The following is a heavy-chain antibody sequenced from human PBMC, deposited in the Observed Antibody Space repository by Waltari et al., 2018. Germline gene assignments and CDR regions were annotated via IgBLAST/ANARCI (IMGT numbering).Heavy chain of an antibody. Sequence: EVQLVESGGGLVQPGGSLRLPFAASGFTYSLAWSNWVSQAPGKGLVWVSRSNSDGSSTSYADSVKGRFTISKDHAKNTVYLQMNSLRAEDTAIYYCARGARRTTVTTGWWYFDLWGRGTLVTVSS. CDR3: ARGARRTTVTTGWWYFDL. V-gene: IGHV3-74*01. CDR2: SNSDGSST. CDR1: GFTYSLAW. J-gene: IGHJ2*01. D-gene: IGHD4-17*01.